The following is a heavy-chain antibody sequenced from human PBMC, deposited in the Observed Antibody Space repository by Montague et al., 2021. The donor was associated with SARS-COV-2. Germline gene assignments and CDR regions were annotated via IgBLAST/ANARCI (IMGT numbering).Heavy chain of an antibody. D-gene: IGHD3-22*01. Sequence: SETLSLTCAVYGGSFSSYYWSWIRQPPGKGLEWIGYIYYSGSTNYNPSLKSRVTISVDTSKNQFSLKLSSVTAADTAVYYCARVRTYYYDSSGYYYGIYYYYYGMDVWGQGTTVTVSS. J-gene: IGHJ6*02. CDR1: GGSFSSYY. CDR3: ARVRTYYYDSSGYYYGIYYYYYGMDV. CDR2: IYYSGST. V-gene: IGHV4-59*01.